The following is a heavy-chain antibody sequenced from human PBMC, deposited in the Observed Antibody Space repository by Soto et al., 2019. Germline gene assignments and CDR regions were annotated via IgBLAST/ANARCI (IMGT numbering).Heavy chain of an antibody. CDR1: GFTFSSYA. CDR3: AETSRYSGSRTFFDY. CDR2: ISGSGGST. V-gene: IGHV3-23*01. Sequence: GGSLRLSCAASGFTFSSYAMSWVRQAPGKGLEWVSAISGSGGSTYYADSVKGRFTISRDNSKNSLYLQMNSLRDEDTALYCCAETSRYSGSRTFFDYWGQGTLVTVSS. D-gene: IGHD6-13*01. J-gene: IGHJ4*02.